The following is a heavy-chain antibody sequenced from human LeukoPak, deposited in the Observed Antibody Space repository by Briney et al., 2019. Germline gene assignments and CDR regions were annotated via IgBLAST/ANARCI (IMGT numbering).Heavy chain of an antibody. CDR2: IIPILGIA. V-gene: IGHV1-69*04. D-gene: IGHD1-26*01. CDR1: GGTFSSYA. Sequence: SVKVSCKASGGTFSSYAISWVRQAPGQGLEWMGRIIPILGIANYAQKFQGRVTITADKSTSTAYMELSSLRSEDTAVYYCAREIQGGSGSYFDYWGQGTLVTVSS. J-gene: IGHJ4*02. CDR3: AREIQGGSGSYFDY.